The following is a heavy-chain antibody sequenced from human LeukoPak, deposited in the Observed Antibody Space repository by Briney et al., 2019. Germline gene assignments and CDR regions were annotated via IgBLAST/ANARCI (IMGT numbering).Heavy chain of an antibody. CDR3: ARGRYYGSGSYSTTRYYGMDV. CDR1: GGTFSSYA. V-gene: IGHV1-69*13. J-gene: IGHJ6*02. Sequence: SVKVSCKASGGTFSSYAISWVRQAPGQGLEWMGGIIPIFGTANYAQKFQGRVTITADESTSTAYMELSSLRSEDTAVYYCARGRYYGSGSYSTTRYYGMDVWGQGTTVTVSS. CDR2: IIPIFGTA. D-gene: IGHD3-10*01.